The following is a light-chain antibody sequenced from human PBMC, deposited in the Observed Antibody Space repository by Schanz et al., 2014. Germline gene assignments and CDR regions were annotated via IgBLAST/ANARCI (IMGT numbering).Light chain of an antibody. J-gene: IGLJ3*02. Sequence: QSLLTQPPSASATPGQRVTISCSGSTSNIGNNFVYWHQQLPGAAPKLLIFRNDQRPSGVPDRFSGSKSGTSASLAISGLRSEDEADYYCSSYTSSSWVFGGGTKLTVL. CDR2: RND. CDR1: TSNIGNNF. CDR3: SSYTSSSWV. V-gene: IGLV1-47*01.